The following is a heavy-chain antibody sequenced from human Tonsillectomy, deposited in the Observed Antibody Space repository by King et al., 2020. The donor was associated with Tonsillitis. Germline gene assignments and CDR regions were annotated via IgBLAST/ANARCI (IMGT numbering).Heavy chain of an antibody. Sequence: VQLVQSGAEVKKPGSSVKVACKASGGTFSSYAISWVRQAPGQGLEWMGGIIPIFGTANYAQKFQGRVTITADESTSTAYMELSSLRSEDAAVYYCARDSQPYYDSSGYSFDYWGQGTLVTVSS. CDR3: ARDSQPYYDSSGYSFDY. V-gene: IGHV1-69*01. CDR1: GGTFSSYA. D-gene: IGHD3-22*01. J-gene: IGHJ4*02. CDR2: IIPIFGTA.